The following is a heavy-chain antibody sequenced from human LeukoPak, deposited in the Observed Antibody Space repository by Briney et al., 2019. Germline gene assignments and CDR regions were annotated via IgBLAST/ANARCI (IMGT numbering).Heavy chain of an antibody. J-gene: IGHJ4*02. CDR1: GFTFSSYG. Sequence: SGGSLRLSCAASGFTFSSYGMHWVRQAPGKGLEWVAFIRYDGSNKYYADSVKGRFTISRDNSKNTLYLQMNSLRAEDTAVYYCAKDRSGIVGATSSDYWGQGTLVTVSS. D-gene: IGHD1-26*01. CDR2: IRYDGSNK. CDR3: AKDRSGIVGATSSDY. V-gene: IGHV3-30*02.